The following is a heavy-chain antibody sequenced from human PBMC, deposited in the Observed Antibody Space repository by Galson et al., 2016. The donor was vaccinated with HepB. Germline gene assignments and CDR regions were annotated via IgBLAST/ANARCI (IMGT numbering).Heavy chain of an antibody. CDR1: GFTFSSYT. V-gene: IGHV3-21*04. D-gene: IGHD1-26*01. CDR3: VQGSTAPAV. J-gene: IGHJ6*04. Sequence: SLRLSCAASGFTFSSYTINWVRQAPGKGLEWVSSISSSSTNIYYADSVKGRFTISRDNSKNTLSLQMNSLTADDTAIYYCVQGSTAPAVWGKGTTVTVSS. CDR2: ISSSSTNI.